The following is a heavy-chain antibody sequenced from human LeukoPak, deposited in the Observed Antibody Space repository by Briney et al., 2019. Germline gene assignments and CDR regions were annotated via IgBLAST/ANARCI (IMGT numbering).Heavy chain of an antibody. V-gene: IGHV5-51*01. D-gene: IGHD3-9*01. J-gene: IGHJ3*02. CDR3: ARPLTGSGNDAFDI. CDR1: GYSLTSYW. Sequence: GESLKISCKGSGYSLTSYWIGWVRQMPGKGLEGLGIIYPGDSDTRYSPSFQGQVTISADKSISTAYLQWSSLKASDTAMYYCARPLTGSGNDAFDIWGQGTMVTVSS. CDR2: IYPGDSDT.